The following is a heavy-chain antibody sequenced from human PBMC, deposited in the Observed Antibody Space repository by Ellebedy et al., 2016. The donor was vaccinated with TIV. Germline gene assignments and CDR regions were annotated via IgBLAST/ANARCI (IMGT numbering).Heavy chain of an antibody. D-gene: IGHD4-17*01. CDR3: ARAWSNGDTTRGTSVDV. Sequence: MPGGSLRLSCAVDGGSLGGYYWTWNRQPPGKRLEWVGEINRSGKTIYDTALKSRLTRSVYTSKNLFSLTLTSVTAADTSTYYCARAWSNGDTTRGTSVDVWGQGTMVSVSS. CDR2: INRSGKT. CDR1: GGSLGGYY. J-gene: IGHJ3*01. V-gene: IGHV4-34*01.